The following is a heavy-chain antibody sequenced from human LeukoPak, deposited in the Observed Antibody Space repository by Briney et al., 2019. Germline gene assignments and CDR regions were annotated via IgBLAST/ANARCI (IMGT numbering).Heavy chain of an antibody. CDR1: GGSISSSDW. V-gene: IGHV4-4*02. CDR3: ARDGVGSGWVYHFDY. J-gene: IGHJ4*02. CDR2: IFHSGYT. Sequence: PSETLSLTCAVSGGSISSSDWWSWVRQSPGKGLEWIGEIFHSGYTNYNPSLKSRVTISVDKSKNQFSLKLSSVTAADTAVYYCARDGVGSGWVYHFDYWGQGTLVTVSS. D-gene: IGHD6-19*01.